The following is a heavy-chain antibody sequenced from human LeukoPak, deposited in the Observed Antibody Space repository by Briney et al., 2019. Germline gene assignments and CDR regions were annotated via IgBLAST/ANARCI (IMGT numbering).Heavy chain of an antibody. CDR1: GYTFTGYY. D-gene: IGHD3-10*01. CDR2: INPNSGGT. V-gene: IGHV1-2*02. Sequence: ASVRVSCKASGYTFTGYYMHWVRQAPGQGLEWMGWINPNSGGTNYAQKFQGRVTMTRDTSISTAYMELSSLRSEDTAVYYCARDHEYYYGSGSYYPGGCDYWGQGTLVTVSS. CDR3: ARDHEYYYGSGSYYPGGCDY. J-gene: IGHJ4*02.